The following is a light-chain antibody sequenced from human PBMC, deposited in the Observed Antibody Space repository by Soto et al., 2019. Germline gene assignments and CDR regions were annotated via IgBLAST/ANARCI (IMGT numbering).Light chain of an antibody. J-gene: IGKJ1*01. CDR3: GQYNTCPWT. CDR2: AAS. CDR1: QGIRND. V-gene: IGKV1-17*01. Sequence: DIQMTPSPSSLSASVGDRVTITCRASQGIRNDLDWYQQKPAKAPERLIYAASNLQSGVPSRFSGSGPGKEFTLAVSSLQAEDFADCDGGQYNTCPWTVGQGTEVEIK.